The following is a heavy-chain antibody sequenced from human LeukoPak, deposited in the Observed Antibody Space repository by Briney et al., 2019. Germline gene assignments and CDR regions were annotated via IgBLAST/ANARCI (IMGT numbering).Heavy chain of an antibody. Sequence: ASVKVSCKASGGTFSSYAISWVRQAPGQGLEWMGRIIPIFGTANCEQKFQGRVTIITDQATSTAYMELSSLRSEDTAVYYCARDSYYDRSGLSDYWVQGTLVSVSS. D-gene: IGHD3-22*01. CDR2: IIPIFGTA. CDR3: ARDSYYDRSGLSDY. CDR1: GGTFSSYA. J-gene: IGHJ4*02. V-gene: IGHV1-69*05.